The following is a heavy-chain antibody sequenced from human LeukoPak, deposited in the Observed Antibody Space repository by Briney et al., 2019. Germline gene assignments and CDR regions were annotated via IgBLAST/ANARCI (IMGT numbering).Heavy chain of an antibody. CDR2: IWHDASHT. V-gene: IGHV3-33*01. J-gene: IGHJ4*02. D-gene: IGHD3-10*01. Sequence: GGSLRLSCAASGFSFSTYAMHWVRQAPGKGLEWVALIWHDASHTFYTDSVKGRFTISRDNSKNTEYLQMNSLGGEDTAVYYCAREIFGSENYPDYWGQGTLVTVSS. CDR3: AREIFGSENYPDY. CDR1: GFSFSTYA.